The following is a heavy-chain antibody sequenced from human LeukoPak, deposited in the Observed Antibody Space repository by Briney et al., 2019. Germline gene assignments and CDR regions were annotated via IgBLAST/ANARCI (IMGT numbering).Heavy chain of an antibody. D-gene: IGHD3-16*01. Sequence: GGSLRLSCAASGFTFRSHWMTWVRQAPGKGLEWVANIKHDGSEKYYVDSVKGRFTISRDNAKNSLYLQMNSLRAEDTAVYYCARDSGVGDFGYWGQGTLVTVSS. CDR2: IKHDGSEK. CDR3: ARDSGVGDFGY. J-gene: IGHJ4*02. V-gene: IGHV3-7*01. CDR1: GFTFRSHW.